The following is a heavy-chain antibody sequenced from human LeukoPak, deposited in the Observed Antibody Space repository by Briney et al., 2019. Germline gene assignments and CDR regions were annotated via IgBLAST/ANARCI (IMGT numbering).Heavy chain of an antibody. CDR3: ARDESFAGDYPY. CDR1: GFTFSRFW. D-gene: IGHD4-17*01. V-gene: IGHV3-7*01. Sequence: PGRSLRLSCAASGFTFSRFWVSWVRQAPGKGLEWVANIKEDGSEKYYVDSVKGRFTISRDNAKNSLYLQMNSLRAEDTAVYYCARDESFAGDYPYWGQGTLVTVSS. CDR2: IKEDGSEK. J-gene: IGHJ4*02.